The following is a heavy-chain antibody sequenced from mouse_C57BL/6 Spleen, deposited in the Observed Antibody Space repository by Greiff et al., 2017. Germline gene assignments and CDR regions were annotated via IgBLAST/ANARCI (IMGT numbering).Heavy chain of an antibody. D-gene: IGHD2-2*01. V-gene: IGHV1-82*01. J-gene: IGHJ1*03. CDR2: IYPGDGDT. Sequence: QVQLQQSGPALVKPGASVKISCTASAYAFRSSWMNWLKQRPGKGLEWIGRIYPGDGDTNYTGKFKGKAILTADKSSSTAYMQRSSLTSEDSAVYFGAKETMVTTRYFDVWGTGTTVTVSS. CDR3: AKETMVTTRYFDV. CDR1: AYAFRSSW.